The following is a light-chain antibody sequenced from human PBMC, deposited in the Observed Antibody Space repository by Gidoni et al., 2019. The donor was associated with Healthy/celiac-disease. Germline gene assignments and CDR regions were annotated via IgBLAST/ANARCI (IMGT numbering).Light chain of an antibody. J-gene: IGKJ1*01. CDR3: QQRSNWPRT. CDR1: QSVNSY. Sequence: EIVLTQSTATLSLSPGERATLSCRASQSVNSYVAWYQQKPGQAPRLLIYDASNRATGIPARFSGSGSGTDFTLTISSLEPEDFAVYYCQQRSNWPRTFGQGTKVEIK. V-gene: IGKV3-11*01. CDR2: DAS.